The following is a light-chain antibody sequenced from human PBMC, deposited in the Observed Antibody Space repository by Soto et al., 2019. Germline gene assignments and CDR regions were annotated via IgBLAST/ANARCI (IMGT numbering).Light chain of an antibody. V-gene: IGLV2-14*01. Sequence: QSALTQPASVSGSPGQSITISCTGTSSDVGGYNYVSWYQQHPGKAPKLMIYEVSNRFSGSKSGNTASLTISGLQAEDEADYYCSSYTSSSTRVFGGGTKVTVL. CDR2: EV. CDR1: SSDVGGYNY. CDR3: SSYTSSSTRV. J-gene: IGLJ3*02.